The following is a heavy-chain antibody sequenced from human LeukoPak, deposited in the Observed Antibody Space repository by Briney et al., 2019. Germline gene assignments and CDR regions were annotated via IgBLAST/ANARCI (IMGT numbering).Heavy chain of an antibody. Sequence: PGGSLRLSCAASGFTFSSYAMSWVRQAPGKGLEWVSAISGSGGTTYYADSVKGRFTISRDNSKNTLYLQMYSLRAEDTAVYYCAKPQVLPPKWFDPWGQGTLVTVSS. V-gene: IGHV3-23*01. J-gene: IGHJ5*02. CDR3: AKPQVLPPKWFDP. CDR1: GFTFSSYA. CDR2: ISGSGGTT.